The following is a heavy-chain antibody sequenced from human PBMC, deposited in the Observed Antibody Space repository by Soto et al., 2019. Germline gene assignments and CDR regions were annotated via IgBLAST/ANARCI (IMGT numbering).Heavy chain of an antibody. CDR1: GFTFDTYA. V-gene: IGHV3-30-3*01. J-gene: IGHJ4*02. CDR3: TRGLLTDFFDY. Sequence: VQLVESGGGVVQSGRSLRLSCAASGFTFDTYAMHWVSQAPGKGLEWVAVISYDGSNQFYAGSVKGRFTVSRDNSKNTLYLQVNSLRNDDTAVYYCTRGLLTDFFDYWGQGALVTVSS. CDR2: ISYDGSNQ.